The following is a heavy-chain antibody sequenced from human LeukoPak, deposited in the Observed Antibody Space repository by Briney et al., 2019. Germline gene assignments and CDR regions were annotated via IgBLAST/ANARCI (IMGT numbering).Heavy chain of an antibody. CDR2: IYYSGST. D-gene: IGHD5-24*01. V-gene: IGHV4-59*01. CDR1: GGSISSYY. Sequence: SETLSLTCTVSGGSISSYYWSWIRQPPGKGLEWIGYIYYSGSTNYNPSLKSRVTISVDTSKNQFSLKLSSVTAADTAVYYCARSKRWLQSSFDYRGQGTLVTVSS. CDR3: ARSKRWLQSSFDY. J-gene: IGHJ4*02.